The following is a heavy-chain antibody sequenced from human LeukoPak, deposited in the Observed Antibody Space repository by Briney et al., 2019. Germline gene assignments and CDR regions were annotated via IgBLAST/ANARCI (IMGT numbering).Heavy chain of an antibody. V-gene: IGHV4-30-2*01. CDR3: ARRDSGGGWFDP. J-gene: IGHJ5*02. Sequence: PSQTLSLTCTVSGGSISSGGYYWSWIRQPPGKGLEWIGYIYHSGSTYYNPSLKSRVTISVDRSKNQFSLKLSSVTAADTAVYYCARRDSGGGWFDPWGQGTLVTVSS. D-gene: IGHD1-1*01. CDR2: IYHSGST. CDR1: GGSISSGGYY.